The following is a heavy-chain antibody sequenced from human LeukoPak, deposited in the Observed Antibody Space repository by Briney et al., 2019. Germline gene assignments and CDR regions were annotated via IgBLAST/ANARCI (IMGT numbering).Heavy chain of an antibody. J-gene: IGHJ4*02. V-gene: IGHV3-23*01. D-gene: IGHD3-22*01. CDR1: GFTFSSYA. CDR3: AKDLVMWDYYDSSGYPSFDY. CDR2: VTGSGGGT. Sequence: PGGSLRLSCAASGFTFSSYAMSWVRQAPGKGLEWVSAVTGSGGGTYYADSVKGRFTISRDNSKNTLYLQMNSLRAEDTAVYYCAKDLVMWDYYDSSGYPSFDYWGQGTLVTVSS.